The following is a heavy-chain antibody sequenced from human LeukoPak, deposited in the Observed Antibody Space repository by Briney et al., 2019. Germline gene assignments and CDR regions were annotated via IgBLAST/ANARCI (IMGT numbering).Heavy chain of an antibody. V-gene: IGHV3-11*05. J-gene: IGHJ4*02. CDR1: GFTFSDYY. CDR3: ARGRRDYGDYPY. CDR2: ISGSGGHT. D-gene: IGHD4-17*01. Sequence: GGSLRLSCAASGFTFSDYYMSWIRQAPGKGLEWVSYISGSGGHTTSADSVKGRFTTSRDNSKNTLYLQMNSLRAEDTAVYYCARGRRDYGDYPYWGQGTLVTVSS.